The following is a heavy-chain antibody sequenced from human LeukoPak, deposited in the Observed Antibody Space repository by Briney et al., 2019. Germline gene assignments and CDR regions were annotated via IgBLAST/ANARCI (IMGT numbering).Heavy chain of an antibody. Sequence: SETLSLTCTVSGGSISSSSYYWGWIRQPPGKGLEWIGSIYYSGSTHYNPSLKSRVTISVDTSKNQFSLKLSSVTAADTAVYYCARLRYDSSGYYYPADDAFDIWGQGTMVTVSS. CDR1: GGSISSSSYY. CDR3: ARLRYDSSGYYYPADDAFDI. J-gene: IGHJ3*02. V-gene: IGHV4-39*07. D-gene: IGHD3-22*01. CDR2: IYYSGST.